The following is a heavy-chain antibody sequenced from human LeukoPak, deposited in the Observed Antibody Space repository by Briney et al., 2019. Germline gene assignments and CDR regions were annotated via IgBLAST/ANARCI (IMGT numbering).Heavy chain of an antibody. Sequence: GGSLRLSCAASGFTFSSYGMSWVRQAPGKGLEWVSGISWNSGGIGYADSVKGRFTISRDNAKNSLYLQMNSLRAEDTALYYCAKDESYDILTGYHDWFDPWGQGTLVTVSS. CDR2: ISWNSGGI. CDR1: GFTFSSYG. J-gene: IGHJ5*02. D-gene: IGHD3-9*01. CDR3: AKDESYDILTGYHDWFDP. V-gene: IGHV3-9*01.